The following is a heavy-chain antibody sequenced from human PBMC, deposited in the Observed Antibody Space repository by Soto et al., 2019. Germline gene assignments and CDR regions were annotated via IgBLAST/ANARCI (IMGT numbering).Heavy chain of an antibody. V-gene: IGHV3-33*01. J-gene: IGHJ6*02. CDR1: GFTFSAYG. CDR2: IWSDGSKK. Sequence: QVQLVESGGGVVQPGRSLTVSCTASGFTFSAYGMHWVRQAPGKGLEWVAVIWSDGSKKYYVDSVRGRFTITRDNSKNTLYLQMNSPRAEDTAVYYCARLDLSGRLDYYGIDVWGQGTTVTVSS. D-gene: IGHD3-10*01. CDR3: ARLDLSGRLDYYGIDV.